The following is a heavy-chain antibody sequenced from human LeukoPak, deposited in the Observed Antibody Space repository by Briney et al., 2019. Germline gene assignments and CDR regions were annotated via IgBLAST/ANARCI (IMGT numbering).Heavy chain of an antibody. Sequence: GGSLRLSCAASGFSLTTYAIGWVRQAPGKGLEWVAFIRYDGSNKYYADSVKGRFTISRDNSKNTLHLQMNSLRAEDTAVYYCANDICSSTSCYTFDYWGQGTLVTVSS. CDR1: GFSLTTYA. CDR2: IRYDGSNK. D-gene: IGHD2-2*02. J-gene: IGHJ4*02. V-gene: IGHV3-30*02. CDR3: ANDICSSTSCYTFDY.